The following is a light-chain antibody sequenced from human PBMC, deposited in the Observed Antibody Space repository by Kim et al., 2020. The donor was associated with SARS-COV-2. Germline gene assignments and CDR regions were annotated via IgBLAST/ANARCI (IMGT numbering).Light chain of an antibody. CDR1: QGIVRY. J-gene: IGKJ1*01. Sequence: ASEGDGVTTTSGASQGIVRYLAWYQQKPGKAPKLLFYTASTLEGGVPSGFSGSGSGTDFTLTISSLQPEDLATYSCQQLNSYRTFGQGTKVDIK. CDR2: TAS. V-gene: IGKV1-9*01. CDR3: QQLNSYRT.